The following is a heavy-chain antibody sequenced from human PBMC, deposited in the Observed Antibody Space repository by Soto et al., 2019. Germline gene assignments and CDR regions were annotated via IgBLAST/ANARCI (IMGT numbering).Heavy chain of an antibody. Sequence: ALRLSCAASGFTFSSYGMHWVRQAPGKGLEWVAVIWYDGSNKYYADSVKGRFTISRDNSKNTLYLQMNSLRAEDTAVYYCAKDKDPVNYYAKQSGGSGPWGQGT. CDR3: AKDKDPVNYYAKQSGGSGP. V-gene: IGHV3-33*06. CDR1: GFTFSSYG. J-gene: IGHJ5*02. D-gene: IGHD3-10*01. CDR2: IWYDGSNK.